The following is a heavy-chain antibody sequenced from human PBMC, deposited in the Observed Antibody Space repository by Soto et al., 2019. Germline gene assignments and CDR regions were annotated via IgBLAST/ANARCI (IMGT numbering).Heavy chain of an antibody. V-gene: IGHV3-30*03. D-gene: IGHD3-9*01. Sequence: QVQLVESGGGVVQPGRSLRLSCAASGFTFSSYGMHWVRQAPGKGLEWVAVISYDGSNKYYADSVKGRFTISRDNSKNTLYLQMNSLRAEDTAVYHCARQISLTFDYWGQGTLVTVSS. CDR2: ISYDGSNK. CDR1: GFTFSSYG. CDR3: ARQISLTFDY. J-gene: IGHJ4*02.